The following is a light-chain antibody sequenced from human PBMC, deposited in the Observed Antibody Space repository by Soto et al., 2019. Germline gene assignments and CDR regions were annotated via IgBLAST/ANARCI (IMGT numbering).Light chain of an antibody. V-gene: IGKV1-39*01. J-gene: IGKJ3*01. CDR3: QQSFIPPFT. CDR2: GAS. CDR1: QGIRNY. Sequence: DIQMTQSPSTLSASIGDRVTITCRASQGIRNYLNWYQQTPGKAPRLLIYGASTLQSGVPSRFSGSGSETDFALTIGGLLPEDFATYFCQQSFIPPFTFGPGTKVDIK.